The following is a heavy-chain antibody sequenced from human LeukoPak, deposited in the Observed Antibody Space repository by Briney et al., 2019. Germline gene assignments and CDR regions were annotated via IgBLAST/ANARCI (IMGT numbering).Heavy chain of an antibody. CDR3: ARGGITSMDGC. Sequence: GGSLRLSCAASGFTFSNYWMHWVRQAPGKGLVWVSRINSDGSTTSYADSVKGRFTISRDNAKKTLYLQMNSLRAEDTAMYYCARGGITSMDGCWGQGTLVTVSS. CDR2: INSDGSTT. J-gene: IGHJ4*02. D-gene: IGHD5-18*01. V-gene: IGHV3-74*01. CDR1: GFTFSNYW.